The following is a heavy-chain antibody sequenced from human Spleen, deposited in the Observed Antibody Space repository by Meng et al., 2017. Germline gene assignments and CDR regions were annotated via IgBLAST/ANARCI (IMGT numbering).Heavy chain of an antibody. CDR3: ARGPTTMAHDFDY. CDR2: INHSGGT. J-gene: IGHJ4*02. Sequence: HLQYGGSGLLKPPETLSRTCVSSGGSFRDSYWSWILQPPGKGLKWIGEINHSGGTNYNPSLESRATISVDTSQNNLSLKLSSVTAADSAVYYCARGPTTMAHDFDYWGQGTLVTVSS. V-gene: IGHV4-34*01. D-gene: IGHD4-11*01. CDR1: GGSFRDSY.